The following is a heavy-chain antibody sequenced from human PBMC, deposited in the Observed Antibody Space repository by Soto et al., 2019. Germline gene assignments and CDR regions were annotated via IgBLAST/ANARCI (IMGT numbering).Heavy chain of an antibody. J-gene: IGHJ6*02. CDR2: ISPYTGNT. D-gene: IGHD3-16*01. CDR1: GYIFVNYG. CDR3: VMVDNYVTPTPQDV. Sequence: QVQLVQSGDEVKKPGASVKVSCKASGYIFVNYGIAWVRQAPRQGLEWMGWISPYTGNTHSASKVQCRLTMTTDTSTSTADMDLGSLTSDDTAVYYCVMVDNYVTPTPQDVWGQGTTVTVSS. V-gene: IGHV1-18*01.